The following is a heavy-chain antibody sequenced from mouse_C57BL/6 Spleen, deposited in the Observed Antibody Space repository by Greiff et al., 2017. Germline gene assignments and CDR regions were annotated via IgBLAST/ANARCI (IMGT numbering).Heavy chain of an antibody. V-gene: IGHV5-17*01. D-gene: IGHD1-3*01. CDR1: GFTFSDYG. J-gene: IGHJ4*01. Sequence: VQLKESGGGLVQPGGSLKLSCAASGFTFSDYGMHWVRQAPEKGLEWVAYISSGSSTLYYADTVKGRFTISSDNAKNTLFLQMTSLRSEDTAMYYCARRKWDYWGQGTSVTVSS. CDR2: ISSGSSTL. CDR3: ARRKWDY.